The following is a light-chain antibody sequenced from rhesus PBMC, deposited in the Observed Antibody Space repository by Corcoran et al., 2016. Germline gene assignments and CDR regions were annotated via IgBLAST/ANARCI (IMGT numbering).Light chain of an antibody. CDR3: QQHHSYPPT. V-gene: IGKV1S14*01. Sequence: DIQMTQSPSSLSASVGDTVTITCRASQGINNYLAWYQQKPGKAPQPLIYYETKLESGGPFRFSGSGSGTDFTLTISSLQPEDFATYYCQQHHSYPPTFGQGTKVEVK. CDR1: QGINNY. CDR2: YET. J-gene: IGKJ1*01.